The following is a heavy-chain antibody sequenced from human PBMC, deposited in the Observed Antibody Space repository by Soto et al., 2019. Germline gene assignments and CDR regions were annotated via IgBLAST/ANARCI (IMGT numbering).Heavy chain of an antibody. Sequence: SETLSLTCAVSGGSISSSNWWSWVRQPPGRGLEWIGEIYHSGSTNYNPPLKSRVTISVDKSKNQFSLKLSSVTAADTAVYYCASVRGGYYYAMDVWGQGTTVTVS. V-gene: IGHV4-4*02. J-gene: IGHJ6*02. CDR2: IYHSGST. CDR3: ASVRGGYYYAMDV. CDR1: GGSISSSNW. D-gene: IGHD3-10*02.